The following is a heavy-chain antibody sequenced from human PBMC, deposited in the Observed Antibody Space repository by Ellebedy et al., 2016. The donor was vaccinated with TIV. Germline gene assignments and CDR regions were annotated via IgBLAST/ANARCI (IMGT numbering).Heavy chain of an antibody. CDR1: GGSFSGYY. Sequence: SQTLSLTCAVYGGSFSGYYWSWIRQPPGKGLEWIGEINQSGSTNYNPSLKSRVTISVDTSKNQFSLKLSSVTAADTAVYFCARGDRKAVAGTRRGDAFDFWGQGTMVTMSS. J-gene: IGHJ3*01. CDR2: INQSGST. CDR3: ARGDRKAVAGTRRGDAFDF. V-gene: IGHV4-34*01. D-gene: IGHD6-19*01.